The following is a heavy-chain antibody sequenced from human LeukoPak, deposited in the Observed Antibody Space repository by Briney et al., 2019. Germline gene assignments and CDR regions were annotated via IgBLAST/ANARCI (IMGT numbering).Heavy chain of an antibody. V-gene: IGHV3-23*01. Sequence: GGSLRLSCAASGFPLRTYVMTWVRQAAGKGLEWVSTISGSGGSTYYADSVKGRFTISRDSSKNTLYLEMNSLRAEDTSVYYCASSTSTPGGFDFWGQGTLVTVSS. D-gene: IGHD2-2*01. CDR1: GFPLRTYV. CDR2: ISGSGGST. J-gene: IGHJ4*02. CDR3: ASSTSTPGGFDF.